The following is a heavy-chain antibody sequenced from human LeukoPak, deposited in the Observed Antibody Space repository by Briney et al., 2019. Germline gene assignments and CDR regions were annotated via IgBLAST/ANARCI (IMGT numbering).Heavy chain of an antibody. Sequence: GGSLRLSGAASGFTFSSYAMHWVRQAPGKGLEWVAVISYDGSNKYYADSVKGRFTISRDNSKNTLYLQMNSLRAEDTAVYYCARGPYEGSSWYCDYWGQGTLVTVSS. V-gene: IGHV3-30-3*01. CDR3: ARGPYEGSSWYCDY. CDR1: GFTFSSYA. D-gene: IGHD6-13*01. J-gene: IGHJ4*02. CDR2: ISYDGSNK.